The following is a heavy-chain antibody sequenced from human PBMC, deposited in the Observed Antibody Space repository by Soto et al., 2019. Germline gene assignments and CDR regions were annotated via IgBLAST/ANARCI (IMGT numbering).Heavy chain of an antibody. CDR3: ARDSVLMVYATFDY. D-gene: IGHD2-8*01. J-gene: IGHJ4*02. V-gene: IGHV4-34*01. Sequence: SETLSLTCAVYGGSFSGYYGSWIRQPPGKGLEWIGEINHSGSTNYNPSLKSRVTISVDTSKNQFSLKLSSATAADTAVYYCARDSVLMVYATFDYWGQGTLVTVSS. CDR2: INHSGST. CDR1: GGSFSGYY.